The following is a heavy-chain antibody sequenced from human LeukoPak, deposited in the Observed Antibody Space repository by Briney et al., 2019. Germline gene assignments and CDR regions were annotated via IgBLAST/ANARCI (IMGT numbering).Heavy chain of an antibody. Sequence: SETLSLTCAVYGGSFSGYYWNWIRQPPGKGLEWIGEINHSGSTNYISSLKSRVTISIDTSKNQFSLKMSSVTAADTAVYYCAWCLMGAASSGAFDMWGQGTLVTVFS. D-gene: IGHD6-25*01. J-gene: IGHJ3*02. V-gene: IGHV4-34*01. CDR2: INHSGST. CDR1: GGSFSGYY. CDR3: AWCLMGAASSGAFDM.